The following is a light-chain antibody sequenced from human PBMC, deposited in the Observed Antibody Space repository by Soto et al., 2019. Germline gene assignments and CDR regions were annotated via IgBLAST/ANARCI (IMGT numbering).Light chain of an antibody. CDR1: SSDVGSYNL. Sequence: QSVLAQPASVSGSPGQSITISCTGTSSDVGSYNLVSWYQQHPGKAPKLMIYEGSKRPSGVSHRFSGSKSGNTASLTISGLQAEDEADYYCCSYAGSSIRYVFGTGTKVTVL. CDR2: EGS. CDR3: CSYAGSSIRYV. J-gene: IGLJ1*01. V-gene: IGLV2-23*01.